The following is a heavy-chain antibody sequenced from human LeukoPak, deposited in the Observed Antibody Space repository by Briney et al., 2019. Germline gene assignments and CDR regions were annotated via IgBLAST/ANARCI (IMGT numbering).Heavy chain of an antibody. CDR2: IYYSGST. Sequence: PSETLSLTCTVSGGSISSSSYYRGWIRQPPGKGLEWIGSIYYSGSTYYNPSLKSRVTISVDTSKNQFSLKLSSVTAADTAEYYCARHITSYGDYEGDYFDYWGQGTLVTVSS. D-gene: IGHD4-17*01. CDR1: GGSISSSSYY. CDR3: ARHITSYGDYEGDYFDY. V-gene: IGHV4-39*01. J-gene: IGHJ4*02.